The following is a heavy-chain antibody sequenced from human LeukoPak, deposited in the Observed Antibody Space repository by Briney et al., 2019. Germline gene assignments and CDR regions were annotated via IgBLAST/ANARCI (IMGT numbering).Heavy chain of an antibody. CDR3: ARDTALGSFDY. CDR1: GGSISSGSYY. V-gene: IGHV4-61*02. Sequence: SETLSLTCTVSGGSISSGSYYWSWIRQPAGKGLEWIGRIYTSGSTNYNPSLKSRVTISVDTSKNQFSLKLSSVTAADTAVYYCARDTALGSFDYWGQGTLVTVSS. CDR2: IYTSGST. D-gene: IGHD7-27*01. J-gene: IGHJ4*02.